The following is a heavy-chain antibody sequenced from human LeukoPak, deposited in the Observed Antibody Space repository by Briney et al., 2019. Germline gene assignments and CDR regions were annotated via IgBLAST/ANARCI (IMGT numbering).Heavy chain of an antibody. D-gene: IGHD4-17*01. Sequence: ASVKVSCKASGYTFTGYYMHWVRQAPGQGLEWRGWINPNSGGTNYAQKFQGRVTMTRDTSISTAYMELSRLRSDDTAVYYCARERVASIGTTVFDHWGQGTLVTVSS. V-gene: IGHV1-2*02. CDR3: ARERVASIGTTVFDH. CDR1: GYTFTGYY. CDR2: INPNSGGT. J-gene: IGHJ4*02.